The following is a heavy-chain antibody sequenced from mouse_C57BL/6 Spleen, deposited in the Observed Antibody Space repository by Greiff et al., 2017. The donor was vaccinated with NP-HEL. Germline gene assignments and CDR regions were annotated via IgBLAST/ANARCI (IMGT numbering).Heavy chain of an antibody. Sequence: QVQLQQPGTELVKPGASVKLSCKASGYTFTSYWMHWVKQRPGQGLEWIGNINPSNGGTNYNEKFKSKATLTVDKSSSTAYMQLSSLTSEDSAVYYCARDSLYYYGSSFYAMDYWGQGTSVTVSS. V-gene: IGHV1-53*01. CDR3: ARDSLYYYGSSFYAMDY. CDR1: GYTFTSYW. CDR2: INPSNGGT. D-gene: IGHD1-1*01. J-gene: IGHJ4*01.